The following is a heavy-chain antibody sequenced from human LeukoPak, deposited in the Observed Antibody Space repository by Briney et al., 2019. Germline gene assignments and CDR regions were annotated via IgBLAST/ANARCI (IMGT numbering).Heavy chain of an antibody. CDR2: VYYSGST. CDR1: GGSISSYY. V-gene: IGHV4-59*01. D-gene: IGHD3-16*01. Sequence: PSETLSLTCTVSGGSISSYYWSWMRQPPGKGLEWIGNVYYSGSTDYNPSLKSRVTISVDTSNHQFSLKLSSVTAADTAVYYCARETSYWFDPWGQGTLVIVSS. J-gene: IGHJ5*02. CDR3: ARETSYWFDP.